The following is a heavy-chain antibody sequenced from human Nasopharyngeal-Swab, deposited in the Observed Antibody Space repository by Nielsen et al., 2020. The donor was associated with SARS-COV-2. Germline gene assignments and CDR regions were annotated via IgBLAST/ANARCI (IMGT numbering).Heavy chain of an antibody. V-gene: IGHV3-13*01. Sequence: GGSLRLSCAASGFTFSRFDMHWVRQVMGKGLEWVSAIGTAGDTYYPRSMKGRFTISRGDAKNILYLQMNSLRAEDTAVYYCTRTLSASYMDVWGKGTTVTVSS. J-gene: IGHJ6*03. CDR2: IGTAGDT. CDR1: GFTFSRFD. CDR3: TRTLSASYMDV.